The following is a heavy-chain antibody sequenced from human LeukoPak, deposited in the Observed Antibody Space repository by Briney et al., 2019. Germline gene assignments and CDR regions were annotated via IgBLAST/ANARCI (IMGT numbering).Heavy chain of an antibody. D-gene: IGHD2-2*01. Sequence: SVKVSCKASGGTFSSYTISWVRQAPGQGLEWMGRIIPILGIANYAQKFQGRVTITADKSTSTAYMELSSLRSEDTAVYYCAMSSGYCSSTSCPRRAEYFQHWGQGTLVTVSS. CDR2: IIPILGIA. CDR1: GGTFSSYT. CDR3: AMSSGYCSSTSCPRRAEYFQH. V-gene: IGHV1-69*02. J-gene: IGHJ1*01.